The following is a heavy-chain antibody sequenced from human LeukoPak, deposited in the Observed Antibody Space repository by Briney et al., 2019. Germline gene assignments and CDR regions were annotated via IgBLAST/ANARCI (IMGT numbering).Heavy chain of an antibody. CDR3: AGREDPDYYHYMDV. V-gene: IGHV3-74*01. CDR2: VNSDGSST. CDR1: GFTFSSYW. D-gene: IGHD1-26*01. J-gene: IGHJ6*03. Sequence: PGGSLRLSCAASGFTFSSYWMHWVRHAPGKGLVWVSRVNSDGSSTTYADSVKGRFTISRDNAKNTLYLQMNSLRAEDTAVYYCAGREDPDYYHYMDVWGKGTTVTISS.